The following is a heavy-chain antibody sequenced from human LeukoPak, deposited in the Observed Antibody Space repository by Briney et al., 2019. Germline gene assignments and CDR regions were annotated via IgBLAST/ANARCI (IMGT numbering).Heavy chain of an antibody. CDR1: GFTFSSYG. J-gene: IGHJ4*02. CDR2: ISSDESNK. D-gene: IGHD6-19*01. CDR3: AKEQSSHIVLAGAPLGY. V-gene: IGHV3-30*18. Sequence: GGSLRLSCAASGFTFSSYGMHWVRQAPGKGLEWVAVISSDESNKFHVDSVKGRFTISRDNAKNTLYLQMNSLRAEDTAVYYCAKEQSSHIVLAGAPLGYWGQGTLVTVSS.